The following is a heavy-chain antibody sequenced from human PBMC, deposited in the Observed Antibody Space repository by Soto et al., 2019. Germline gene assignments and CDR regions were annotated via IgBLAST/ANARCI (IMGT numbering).Heavy chain of an antibody. CDR1: GFTFSSYS. V-gene: IGHV3-48*02. J-gene: IGHJ4*02. CDR3: ARDTQTVGWYSRWDY. Sequence: GGSLRLSCAASGFTFSSYSMNWVRQAPGKGLEWVSYISSSSSTIYYADSVKGRFTISRDNAKNSLYLQMNSLRDEDTAVYYCARDTQTVGWYSRWDYWGQGTLVTVSS. CDR2: ISSSSSTI. D-gene: IGHD6-19*01.